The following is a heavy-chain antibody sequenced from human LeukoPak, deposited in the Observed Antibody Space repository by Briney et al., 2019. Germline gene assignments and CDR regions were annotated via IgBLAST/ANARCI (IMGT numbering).Heavy chain of an antibody. CDR1: GGSISSYY. CDR2: IYYSGST. J-gene: IGHJ3*02. V-gene: IGHV4-59*01. CDR3: ASRVDSSGYEDAFDI. Sequence: PSETLSLTCTVSGGSISSYYWSWIRQPPGKGLEWIGYIYYSGSTNYNPSLKGRVTISVDTSKNQFSLKLSSVTAADTAVYYCASRVDSSGYEDAFDIWGQGTMVTVSS. D-gene: IGHD3-22*01.